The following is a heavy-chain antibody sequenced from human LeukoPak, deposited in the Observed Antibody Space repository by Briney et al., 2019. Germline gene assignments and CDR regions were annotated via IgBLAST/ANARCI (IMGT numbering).Heavy chain of an antibody. CDR2: ISSSSSYI. Sequence: GGSLRLSCAASGFTFSSYSMNWVRQAPGKGLEWVSSISSSSSYIYYADSVKGRFTISRDNSKNTLYLQMNSLRAEDTAVYYCAKGRYFDWLSHFDYWGQGTLVTVSS. CDR1: GFTFSSYS. CDR3: AKGRYFDWLSHFDY. V-gene: IGHV3-21*01. D-gene: IGHD3-9*01. J-gene: IGHJ4*02.